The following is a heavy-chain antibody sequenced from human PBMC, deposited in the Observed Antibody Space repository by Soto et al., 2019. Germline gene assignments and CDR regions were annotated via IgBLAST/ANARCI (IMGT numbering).Heavy chain of an antibody. CDR2: ISGSGGST. CDR3: AKHRVAVAGTFDY. Sequence: EVQLLESGGGLVQPGGSLRLSCAASGFTFSSYAMSWVRQAPGKGLEWVSDISGSGGSTYYADSVKGRFTISRDNSKNPLYLRLNSVRAADTAVYYCAKHRVAVAGTFDYWGQGTLVTVSS. D-gene: IGHD6-19*01. V-gene: IGHV3-23*01. CDR1: GFTFSSYA. J-gene: IGHJ4*02.